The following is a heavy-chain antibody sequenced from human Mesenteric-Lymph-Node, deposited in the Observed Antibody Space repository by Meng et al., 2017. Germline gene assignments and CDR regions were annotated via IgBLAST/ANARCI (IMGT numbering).Heavy chain of an antibody. D-gene: IGHD3-16*01. CDR1: GGKFTSFV. J-gene: IGHJ4*02. CDR2: IIPILRTT. V-gene: IGHV1-69*10. Sequence: QVQLVQSGAEVKKPGSSVKVSCKASGGKFTSFVFDWVRQAPGQGLEWMGGIIPILRTTNYAEKFRGRLTISADTSARTAYMELTSLNSDDTAVYYCARLDLGLAHWGQGTLVTVSS. CDR3: ARLDLGLAH.